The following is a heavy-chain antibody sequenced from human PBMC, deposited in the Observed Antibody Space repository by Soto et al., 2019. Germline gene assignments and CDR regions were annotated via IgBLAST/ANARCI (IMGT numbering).Heavy chain of an antibody. D-gene: IGHD3-10*01. CDR1: GFTFSSYG. CDR3: ARAAPSITMVRGVIIDY. CDR2: IWYDGSNK. V-gene: IGHV3-33*01. J-gene: IGHJ4*02. Sequence: GGSLRLSCAASGFTFSSYGIHWVRQAPGKGLEWVAVIWYDGSNKYYADSVKGRFTISRDNSKNTLYLQMNSLRAEDTAVYYCARAAPSITMVRGVIIDYWGQGTLVTVSS.